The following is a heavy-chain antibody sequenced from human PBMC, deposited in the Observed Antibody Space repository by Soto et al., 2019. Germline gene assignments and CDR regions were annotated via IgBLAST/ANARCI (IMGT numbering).Heavy chain of an antibody. CDR2: ISDSGTRT. D-gene: IGHD5-12*01. J-gene: IGHJ4*02. V-gene: IGHV3-23*01. Sequence: EAQLLESGGGLVQPGEPLRLSCAASGFTFRQYAMSWVRQAPGKGLEWVSAISDSGTRTYYADSVKGRFTVSRDNSRNTLYLQMNSLRAEDTAVYYCAKVFVATIREGFDYWGQGTLVTVSS. CDR1: GFTFRQYA. CDR3: AKVFVATIREGFDY.